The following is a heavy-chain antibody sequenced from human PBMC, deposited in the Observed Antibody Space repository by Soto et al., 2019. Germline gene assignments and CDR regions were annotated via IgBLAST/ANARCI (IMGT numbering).Heavy chain of an antibody. Sequence: SETLSLTCTVSGGSIRDTIYYWGWIHQPPGKGLEWIGSIHYSGSTHYNPSLKSRVTISVDPSKSQFSLNLTSVTPADTSVYYCARDMRAVAAPLASWGEGTVVTVSS. D-gene: IGHD6-19*01. CDR2: IHYSGST. V-gene: IGHV4-39*02. CDR1: GGSIRDTIYY. CDR3: ARDMRAVAAPLAS. J-gene: IGHJ5*02.